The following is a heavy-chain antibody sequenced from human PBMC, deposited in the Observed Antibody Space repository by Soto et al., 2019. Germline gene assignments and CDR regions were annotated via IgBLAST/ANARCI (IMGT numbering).Heavy chain of an antibody. V-gene: IGHV4-39*07. D-gene: IGHD5-18*01. CDR1: GGSISSDSYY. CDR3: AGGSQDSYYY. Sequence: SETLSLTCTVSGGSISSDSYYWGWIRQSPEKGLEWIASISYSGNTKYDPSLESRVTISVDTSKNQFSLKLTSVTAADTAVYYCAGGSQDSYYYWAQGTLVTVSS. CDR2: ISYSGNT. J-gene: IGHJ4*02.